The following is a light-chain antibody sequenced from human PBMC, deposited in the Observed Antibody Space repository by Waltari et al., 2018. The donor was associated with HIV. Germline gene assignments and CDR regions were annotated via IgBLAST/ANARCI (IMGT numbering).Light chain of an antibody. Sequence: SYVLSQAPSVSVAPGQTASITCGGNNIGSQSVHWYQQKPGQAPVLVVYDDSDRPSGIPERFSGSNSGNTATLTISRVEAGDEADYYCQVWSNSGDHSGGVFGGGTKLTVL. CDR1: NIGSQS. V-gene: IGLV3-21*02. CDR3: QVWSNSGDHSGGV. J-gene: IGLJ2*01. CDR2: DDS.